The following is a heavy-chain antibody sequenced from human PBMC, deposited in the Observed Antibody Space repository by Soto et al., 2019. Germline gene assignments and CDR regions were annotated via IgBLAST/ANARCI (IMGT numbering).Heavy chain of an antibody. CDR1: GGTFSSYA. J-gene: IGHJ4*02. CDR2: IIPIFGTA. D-gene: IGHD3-3*01. Sequence: SVKGSCKGAGGTFSSYASSWGRQAPGQGLEWMGGIIPIFGTANYAQKFQGRVTITADKSTSTAYMELSSLRSEDTAVYYCARARTIFGVALDYWGQGTLVTVSS. V-gene: IGHV1-69*06. CDR3: ARARTIFGVALDY.